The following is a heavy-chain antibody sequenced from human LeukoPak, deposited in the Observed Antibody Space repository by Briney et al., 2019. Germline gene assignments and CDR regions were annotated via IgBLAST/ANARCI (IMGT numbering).Heavy chain of an antibody. J-gene: IGHJ4*02. CDR1: GFTFSSYA. V-gene: IGHV3-30*04. D-gene: IGHD3-22*01. CDR2: ISYDGSNK. Sequence: GGSLRLSCAASGFTFSSYAMHWVRQAPGKGLEWVAVISYDGSNKYYADSVKGRFTISRDNSKNTLYLQMNSLRAEDTAVYYCASPKYSYYYDSSGYSGLDYWGQGTLVTVSS. CDR3: ASPKYSYYYDSSGYSGLDY.